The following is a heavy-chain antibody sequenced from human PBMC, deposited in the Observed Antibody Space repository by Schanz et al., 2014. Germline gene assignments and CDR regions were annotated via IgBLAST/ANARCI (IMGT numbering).Heavy chain of an antibody. V-gene: IGHV3-NL1*01. J-gene: IGHJ6*02. CDR3: AKDDTQVNGMDV. Sequence: VQLVESGGGLVQPGGSLRLSCSGFTVSAYSANWVRQAPGKGLEWVSTIASGGSHTFYADSVTGRFTISGDNSKNTLFLQMNSLRVEDTAVYYCAKDDTQVNGMDVWGQGTTVTVSS. CDR1: GFTVSAYS. CDR2: IASGGSHT.